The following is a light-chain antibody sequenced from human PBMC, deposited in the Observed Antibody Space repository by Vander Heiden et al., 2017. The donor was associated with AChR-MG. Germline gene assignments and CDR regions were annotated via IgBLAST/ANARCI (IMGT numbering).Light chain of an antibody. Sequence: DVQMTQSPSTLSASVGDRVTITCRASQSISNWLAWYQQKPGKAPKLLMYKTSNLESGVPSRFSGGGSGTEFTLTISSLQPDDFATYYCQHDNSFSFTFGHGTKVDIK. CDR1: QSISNW. CDR2: KTS. J-gene: IGKJ3*01. CDR3: QHDNSFSFT. V-gene: IGKV1-5*03.